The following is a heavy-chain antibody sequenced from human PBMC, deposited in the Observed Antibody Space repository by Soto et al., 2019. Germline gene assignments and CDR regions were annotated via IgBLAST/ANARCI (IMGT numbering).Heavy chain of an antibody. J-gene: IGHJ4*02. V-gene: IGHV1-69*13. D-gene: IGHD1-1*01. Sequence: ASVKVSCKASGGTFSSYAISWVRQAPGQGLEWMGGIIPIFGTANYAQKFQGRVTITADESTSTAYMELSSLRSEDTAVYYCARAGYGHYYFDYRGQGSPVTVSS. CDR2: IIPIFGTA. CDR3: ARAGYGHYYFDY. CDR1: GGTFSSYA.